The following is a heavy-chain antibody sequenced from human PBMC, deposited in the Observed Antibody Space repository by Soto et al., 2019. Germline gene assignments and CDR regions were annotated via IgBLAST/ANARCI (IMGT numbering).Heavy chain of an antibody. D-gene: IGHD1-1*01. V-gene: IGHV4-59*01. CDR1: GGSITGYY. J-gene: IGHJ4*02. Sequence: SETLSLTCPVSGGSITGYYWNWIRQPPGKGLEWIGCIYFTGATNYNPSLKSRVTMSVDTSKNQFSLKLTSVTAADTAVYYCARERTPRTGFDYWGQGTLVTVSS. CDR2: IYFTGAT. CDR3: ARERTPRTGFDY.